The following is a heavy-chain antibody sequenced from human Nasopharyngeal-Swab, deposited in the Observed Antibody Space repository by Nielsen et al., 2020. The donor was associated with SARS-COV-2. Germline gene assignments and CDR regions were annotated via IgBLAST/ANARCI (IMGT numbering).Heavy chain of an antibody. CDR1: GGSIDSFY. CDR3: ARDGYCSDASCSHYYFFFGMDV. J-gene: IGHJ6*02. CDR2: IYSSGRT. Sequence: SETLSLTCSASGGSIDSFYWSWIRQPAGKGLEWIGRIYSSGRTNSNPSLRSRLAMSVDTSKNQFSLTLTSVTAADTAVYYCARDGYCSDASCSHYYFFFGMDVWGPGTTVTVSS. D-gene: IGHD2-2*03. V-gene: IGHV4-4*07.